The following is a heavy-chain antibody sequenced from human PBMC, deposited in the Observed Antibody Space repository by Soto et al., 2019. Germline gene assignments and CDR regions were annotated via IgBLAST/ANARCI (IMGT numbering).Heavy chain of an antibody. V-gene: IGHV3-9*01. CDR3: AKDEVPRELEWRDYYYMDV. CDR1: GFTFDDYA. J-gene: IGHJ6*03. D-gene: IGHD3-3*01. CDR2: ISWNSGSI. Sequence: EVQLVESGGGLVQPGRSLRLSCAASGFTFDDYAMHWVRQAPGKGLEWVSGISWNSGSIGYADSVKGRFTISRDNAKNSQYLQMNSLRSEDTALYYCAKDEVPRELEWRDYYYMDVWGKGTTVTVSS.